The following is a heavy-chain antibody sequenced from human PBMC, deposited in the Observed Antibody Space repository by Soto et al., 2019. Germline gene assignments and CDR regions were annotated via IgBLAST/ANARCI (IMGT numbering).Heavy chain of an antibody. Sequence: EVQLLESGGGLVQPGGSLRLSCAASGFTFSSGAMSWVRQAQGKGLEWVSSISGSGGSTSYADSVKGRFTISRDNSKNKVYLEMNNRRDEDSAMYFCARGTNSSSGSQELDAWVLGTLVTVSS. CDR2: ISGSGGST. J-gene: IGHJ5*02. D-gene: IGHD1-26*01. CDR3: ARGTNSSSGSQELDA. V-gene: IGHV3-23*01. CDR1: GFTFSSGA.